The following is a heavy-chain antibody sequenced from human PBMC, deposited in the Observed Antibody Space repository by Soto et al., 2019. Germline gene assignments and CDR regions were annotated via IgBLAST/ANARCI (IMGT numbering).Heavy chain of an antibody. CDR1: GFTLSGRS. Sequence: EVQLVESGGGLVQPGGSLSLSCAASGFTLSGRSMHWVRQAPGKGLVWVSGIDNAGTDSTYADSVKGRFTSSRDNAKNMLYLQMNSLRVEDTAVYYCARGLFGPDVWGKGTTVTVSS. V-gene: IGHV3-74*01. J-gene: IGHJ6*04. D-gene: IGHD3-10*02. CDR3: ARGLFGPDV. CDR2: IDNAGTDS.